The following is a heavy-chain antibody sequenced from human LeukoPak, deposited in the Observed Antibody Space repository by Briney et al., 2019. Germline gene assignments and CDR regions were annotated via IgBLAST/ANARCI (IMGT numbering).Heavy chain of an antibody. V-gene: IGHV3-21*01. D-gene: IGHD3-3*01. CDR3: AREASPYYDFWSGYVNDYYYYYMDV. CDR2: ISSSSSYI. J-gene: IGHJ6*03. CDR1: GFTFSTYV. Sequence: GGSLRLSCAASGFTFSTYVMTWVRQAPGKGLEWVSSISSSSSYIYYADSVKGRFTISRDNAKNSLYLQMNSLRAEDTAVYYCAREASPYYDFWSGYVNDYYYYYMDVWGKGTTVTVSS.